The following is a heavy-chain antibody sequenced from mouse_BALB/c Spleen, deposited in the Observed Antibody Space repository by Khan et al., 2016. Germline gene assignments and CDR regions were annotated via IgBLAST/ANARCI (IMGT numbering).Heavy chain of an antibody. V-gene: IGHV3-2*02. CDR1: GYSITSDYA. D-gene: IGHD1-2*01. CDR3: AIHYSGYWFAY. Sequence: EVQLVESGPGLVKPSQSLSLTCTVTGYSITSDYAWNWIRQFPGNKLEWMGYISFSGSTSYNPSLKSRLSITRDTSKNQFFLQLSSVTTEDTATYYCAIHYSGYWFAYWGQGTLVTVSA. J-gene: IGHJ3*01. CDR2: ISFSGST.